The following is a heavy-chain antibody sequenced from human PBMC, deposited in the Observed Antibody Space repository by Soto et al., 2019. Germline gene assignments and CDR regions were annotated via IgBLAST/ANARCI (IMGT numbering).Heavy chain of an antibody. CDR3: AQNGRGYFDY. J-gene: IGHJ4*02. CDR1: GFSLNTRDLG. CDR2: IYWDDSK. V-gene: IGHV2-5*02. D-gene: IGHD3-10*01. Sequence: QITLKESGPTLVKPTETLTLTCTFSGFSLNTRDLGVGWIRQPPGKALEWLAIIYWDDSKNYSPSLKSRLTITSDTSKHQVILTVTDMDPVDTATYYCAQNGRGYFDYWGQGTLGTVSS.